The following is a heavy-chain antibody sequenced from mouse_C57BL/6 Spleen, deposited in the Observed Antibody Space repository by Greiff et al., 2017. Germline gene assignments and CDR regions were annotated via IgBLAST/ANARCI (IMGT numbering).Heavy chain of an antibody. CDR3: ARNYYGSSYGYFDV. CDR1: GFSLTSYA. V-gene: IGHV2-9-1*01. CDR2: IWTGGGT. Sequence: VQGVESGPGLVAPSQSLSITCTVSGFSLTSYAISWVRQPPGKGLEWLGVIWTGGGTNYNSALKSRLSISKDNSKSQVFLKMNSLQTDDTARYYCARNYYGSSYGYFDVWGTGTTVTVSS. D-gene: IGHD1-1*01. J-gene: IGHJ1*03.